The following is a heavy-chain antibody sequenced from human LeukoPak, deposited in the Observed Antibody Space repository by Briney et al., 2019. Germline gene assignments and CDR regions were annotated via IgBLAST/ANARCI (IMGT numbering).Heavy chain of an antibody. D-gene: IGHD3-22*01. CDR3: ATYSSLNRREFQY. Sequence: GGSLRLSCEGSGFTFSNYLMGWVRQAPGKGLQWVANIKTDGSEKYYVDSVKGRFTISRDNAKNSLYLQMNSLRAEDTAVYYCATYSSLNRREFQYWGQGTLLTVSS. CDR1: GFTFSNYL. V-gene: IGHV3-7*01. J-gene: IGHJ1*01. CDR2: IKTDGSEK.